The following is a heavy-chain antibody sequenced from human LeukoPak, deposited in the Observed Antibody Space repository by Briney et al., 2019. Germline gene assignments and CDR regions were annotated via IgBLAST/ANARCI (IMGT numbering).Heavy chain of an antibody. V-gene: IGHV3-23*01. J-gene: IGHJ6*02. CDR1: GFTFSSYA. CDR2: ISGSGGST. D-gene: IGHD3-3*01. Sequence: GGSLRLSCAASGFTFSSYAMSWVRQAPGKGLEWVSAISGSGGSTYYADSVKGRFTISRDNSKNTLYLQVNSLRAEDTAVYYCAKGAARSPPDDFWSGPSYGMDVWGQGTTVTVSS. CDR3: AKGAARSPPDDFWSGPSYGMDV.